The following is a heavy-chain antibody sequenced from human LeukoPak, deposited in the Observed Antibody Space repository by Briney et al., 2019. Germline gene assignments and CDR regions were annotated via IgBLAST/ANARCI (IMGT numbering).Heavy chain of an antibody. J-gene: IGHJ4*02. CDR3: AKGMGPLGTIWLDS. CDR1: GFTFDDYA. V-gene: IGHV3-43*02. Sequence: GGSLRLSCAASGFTFDDYAMHWVRQVPGKSLEWVSLISGDGSGTHYADSVKGRFTISRDNSKNSLSLQVNSLRTEDTALYYCAKGMGPLGTIWLDSWGQGTLVTVSS. CDR2: ISGDGSGT. D-gene: IGHD3-3*01.